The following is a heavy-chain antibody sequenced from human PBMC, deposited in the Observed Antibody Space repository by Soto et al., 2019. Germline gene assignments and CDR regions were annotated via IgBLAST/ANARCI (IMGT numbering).Heavy chain of an antibody. CDR1: GFTFSSFA. CDR3: ARGGRGLRGAFDV. V-gene: IGHV3-30*04. D-gene: IGHD3-16*01. J-gene: IGHJ3*01. Sequence: QAILVESGGGVVQSGTSLRLSCAASGFTFSSFAMHWVRQAPGKGLEWVSVISFNGLSQFYADSVRGRVTVSRDNSKNTLYLQLDSLRPDDTAVYSCARGGRGLRGAFDVWGQGTEVSVS. CDR2: ISFNGLSQ.